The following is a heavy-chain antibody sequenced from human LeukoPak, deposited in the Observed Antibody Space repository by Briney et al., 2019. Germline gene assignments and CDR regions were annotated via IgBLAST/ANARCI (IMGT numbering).Heavy chain of an antibody. Sequence: ASVKVSCKASGYTFSNYGINWLRQAPGQGLEWMGWISDYNSNRNYVQKFQGRFTLTADTSSSTAYMELRSLTSDDTATYYCARSGRSWYDWSDPWGQGTRSPSPQ. V-gene: IGHV1-18*01. D-gene: IGHD6-13*01. CDR1: GYTFSNYG. J-gene: IGHJ5*02. CDR3: ARSGRSWYDWSDP. CDR2: ISDYNSNR.